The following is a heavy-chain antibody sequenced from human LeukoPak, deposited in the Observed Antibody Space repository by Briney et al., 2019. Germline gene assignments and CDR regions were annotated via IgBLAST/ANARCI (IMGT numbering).Heavy chain of an antibody. Sequence: SETLSLTCTVSGGSISSSAYYWGWIRQPPGKGLEWIGSINYSGSTYYNPSLKSRVTISVDTSKNQFSLKLSSVTAADTAVYYCARLNSPCSIVFDYWSQGTLVTVSS. CDR1: GGSISSSAYY. D-gene: IGHD3-16*02. CDR3: ARLNSPCSIVFDY. CDR2: INYSGST. V-gene: IGHV4-39*01. J-gene: IGHJ4*02.